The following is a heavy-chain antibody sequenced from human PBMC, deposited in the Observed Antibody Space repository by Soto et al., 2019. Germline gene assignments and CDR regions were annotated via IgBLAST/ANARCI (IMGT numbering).Heavy chain of an antibody. CDR1: GYTFTSYG. D-gene: IGHD6-19*01. V-gene: IGHV1-18*01. J-gene: IGHJ6*02. CDR2: ISAYNGNT. Sequence: QVQLVQSGAEVKKPGASVKVSCKASGYTFTSYGISWVRQAPGQGLEWMGWISAYNGNTNYAQKLQGRVTMTTDTSTGTAYMELRSLRSDDTAVYYCARDRVSIAVADPYYYYGMDVWGQGTTVTVSS. CDR3: ARDRVSIAVADPYYYYGMDV.